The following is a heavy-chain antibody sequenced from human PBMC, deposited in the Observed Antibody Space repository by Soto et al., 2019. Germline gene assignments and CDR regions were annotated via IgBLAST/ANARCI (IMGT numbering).Heavy chain of an antibody. V-gene: IGHV3-21*01. D-gene: IGHD3-22*01. J-gene: IGHJ5*02. Sequence: GGSLRLSCAASGFTFSSYSMNRVRQAPGKGLEWVSSISSSSSYIYYADSVKGRFTISRDNAKNSLYLQMNSLRAEDTAVYYCARDATYYYDSSGLGYNWFDPWGQGTLVTVSS. CDR2: ISSSSSYI. CDR1: GFTFSSYS. CDR3: ARDATYYYDSSGLGYNWFDP.